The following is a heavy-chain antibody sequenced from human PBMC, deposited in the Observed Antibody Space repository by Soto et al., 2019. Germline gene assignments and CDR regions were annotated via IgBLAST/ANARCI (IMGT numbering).Heavy chain of an antibody. J-gene: IGHJ4*02. Sequence: SETLSLTCTVSGGSISSYYWSWIRQPAGKGLEWIGRIYTSGSTNYNPSLKSRVTMSVDTSKNQFSLKLSSVTAADTAVYYCARDSYSGIAGGVDYFDYWGQGTLVTVSS. D-gene: IGHD1-26*01. CDR3: ARDSYSGIAGGVDYFDY. V-gene: IGHV4-4*07. CDR1: GGSISSYY. CDR2: IYTSGST.